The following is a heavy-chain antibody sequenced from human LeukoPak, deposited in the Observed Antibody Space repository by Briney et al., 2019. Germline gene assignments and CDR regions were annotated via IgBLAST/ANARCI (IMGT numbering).Heavy chain of an antibody. Sequence: GGSLRLSCAASGFTFDDYAMHWVRQAPGKGLEWVSGISWNSGSIGYADSVKGRFTISRDNAKNSLNLQMNSLRAEDTALYYCAKDTDDKLFDYWGQGTLVTVSS. CDR1: GFTFDDYA. CDR2: ISWNSGSI. V-gene: IGHV3-9*01. J-gene: IGHJ4*02. CDR3: AKDTDDKLFDY.